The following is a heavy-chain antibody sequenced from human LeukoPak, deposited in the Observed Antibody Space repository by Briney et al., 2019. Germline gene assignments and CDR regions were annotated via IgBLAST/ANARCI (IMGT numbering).Heavy chain of an antibody. CDR1: GFKSDDFT. Sequence: GRSLRLSCTASGFKSDDFTLTWVRQAPGKGLEWIGFIRSKGFGGTTQYAASVQGRFTISRDASKSVVYLGMNSLEFEDTAVYYCCSQDYYEGAATEYWGQGTLVTVSS. V-gene: IGHV3-49*04. D-gene: IGHD3-22*01. J-gene: IGHJ4*02. CDR3: CSQDYYEGAATEY. CDR2: IRSKGFGGTT.